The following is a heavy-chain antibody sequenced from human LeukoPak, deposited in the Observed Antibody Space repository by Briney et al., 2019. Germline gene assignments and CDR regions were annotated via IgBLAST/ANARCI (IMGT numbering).Heavy chain of an antibody. V-gene: IGHV1-8*01. Sequence: ASVKVSCKASGYTFTSYDINWVRQATGQGLEWMGWMNPNSGNTGYAQKFQGRVTMTRNTSISTAYMELSSLRFEDTAVYYCARGAEYYYDSSGHYRDAFDIWGQGTMVTVSS. CDR1: GYTFTSYD. D-gene: IGHD3-22*01. J-gene: IGHJ3*02. CDR2: MNPNSGNT. CDR3: ARGAEYYYDSSGHYRDAFDI.